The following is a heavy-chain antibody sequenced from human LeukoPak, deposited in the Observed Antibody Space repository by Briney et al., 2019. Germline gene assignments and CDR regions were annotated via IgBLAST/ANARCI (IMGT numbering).Heavy chain of an antibody. V-gene: IGHV3-21*01. D-gene: IGHD2-21*02. J-gene: IGHJ5*02. CDR3: ARDRVVVTASPNWFDP. CDR1: VFTFSIYS. Sequence: GGSLRLSCATWVFTFSIYSMNWVRQAPGKGLEWVSSISSSSSYIYYADSVKGRFTISRDNAKNSLYLQMNSLRAKDTAVYYCARDRVVVTASPNWFDPWGQGTLVTVSS. CDR2: ISSSSSYI.